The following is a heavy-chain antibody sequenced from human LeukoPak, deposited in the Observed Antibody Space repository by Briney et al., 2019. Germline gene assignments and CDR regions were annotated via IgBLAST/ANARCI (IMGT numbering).Heavy chain of an antibody. CDR2: IVVGSGNT. CDR1: GFTFTSSA. CDR3: AASPDYYDSSGYPYYFDY. D-gene: IGHD3-22*01. V-gene: IGHV1-58*01. J-gene: IGHJ4*02. Sequence: EASVKVSCKASGFTFTSSAVQWVRQARGQRLEWIGWIVVGSGNTNYAQKFQERVTITRDMSTSTAYMELSSLRSEDTAVYYCAASPDYYDSSGYPYYFDYWGQGTLVTVSS.